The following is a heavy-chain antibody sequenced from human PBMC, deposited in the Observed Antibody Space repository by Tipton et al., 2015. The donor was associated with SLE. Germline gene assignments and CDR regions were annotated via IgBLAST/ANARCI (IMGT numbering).Heavy chain of an antibody. CDR1: GFTFSDYE. V-gene: IGHV3-48*03. CDR2: TTASGYTI. CDR3: AGGGGDWASYSYLDP. D-gene: IGHD2-21*02. Sequence: QLVQSGGDLVQPGGSLRLSCAASGFTFSDYEMNWVRQAPGKGLEWVAYTTASGYTIYYADSVKGRFTISRGNAKNSLYLQMNSLRDDDTGVYYCAGGGGDWASYSYLDPWGQGTLVTVSS. J-gene: IGHJ5*02.